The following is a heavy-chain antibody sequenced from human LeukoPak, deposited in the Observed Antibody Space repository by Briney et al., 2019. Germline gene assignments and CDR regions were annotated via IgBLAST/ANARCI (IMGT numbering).Heavy chain of an antibody. CDR1: GFTFSSYG. J-gene: IGHJ4*02. Sequence: GRSLRLSCAASGFTFSSYGMHWVRQAPGKGLEWVAVISYDGSNKYYADSVKGRFTISRDNSKNTLYLQMNSLRAEDTAVYYCAKGVPYYDSSGFQYYFDYWGQGTLVTVSS. CDR3: AKGVPYYDSSGFQYYFDY. CDR2: ISYDGSNK. V-gene: IGHV3-30*18. D-gene: IGHD3-22*01.